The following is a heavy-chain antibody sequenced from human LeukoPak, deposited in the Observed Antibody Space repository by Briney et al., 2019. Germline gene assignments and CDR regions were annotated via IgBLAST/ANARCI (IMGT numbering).Heavy chain of an antibody. CDR3: AREGDYNWNYFDY. D-gene: IGHD1-20*01. CDR2: INSDGSST. CDR1: GFTFSSYW. Sequence: PGGSLRLSCAASGFTFSSYWMHWVRQAPGKGLVWVSRINSDGSSTSYADAVKGLFTISRDNAKNTLYLQMNSLRAEDTAVYYCAREGDYNWNYFDYWGQGTLVTVSS. V-gene: IGHV3-74*01. J-gene: IGHJ4*02.